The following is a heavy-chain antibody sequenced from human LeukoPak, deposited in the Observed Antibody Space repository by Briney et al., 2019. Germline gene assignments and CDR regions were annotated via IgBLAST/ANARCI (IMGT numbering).Heavy chain of an antibody. J-gene: IGHJ4*02. D-gene: IGHD3-16*01. CDR1: GGSISSYY. Sequence: LSETLSLTCTVSGGSISSYYWSWIRQPPGKGLEWIGYIYYSGSTNYNPSLKSRVTISVDTSKNQFSLKLSSVTAADTAVYYCARLGDRGNYVLDYWGQGTLVTVSS. V-gene: IGHV4-59*08. CDR2: IYYSGST. CDR3: ARLGDRGNYVLDY.